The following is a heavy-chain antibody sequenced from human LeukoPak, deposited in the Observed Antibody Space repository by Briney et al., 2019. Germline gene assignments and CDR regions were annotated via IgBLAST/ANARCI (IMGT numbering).Heavy chain of an antibody. D-gene: IGHD2-2*01. V-gene: IGHV3-23*01. CDR3: AKDGSRVVVPAAPYYFDY. CDR2: ISGSGGST. J-gene: IGHJ4*02. CDR1: GFTFSSYA. Sequence: GGSLRLSCAASGFTFSSYAMSWVRQAPGKGLEWVSAISGSGGSTYYADSVKGRFTISRDNSKNTLYLQMNSLRAEDTAVYYCAKDGSRVVVPAAPYYFDYWGQGTLVTVSS.